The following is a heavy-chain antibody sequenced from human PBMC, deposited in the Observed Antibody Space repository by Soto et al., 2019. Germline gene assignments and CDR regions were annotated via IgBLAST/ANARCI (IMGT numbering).Heavy chain of an antibody. Sequence: QVQVEQSGAVVKKPGASVKVSCKASGYSFTDYDINWVRQAAGQGLEWMGWMNPNTGNTAYAQKFEGRLTLTRDTSINAAYMDLRSLTSEDTALYYCARVLSSYSEYWDQGTLV. V-gene: IGHV1-8*02. D-gene: IGHD6-13*01. CDR3: ARVLSSYSEY. J-gene: IGHJ4*02. CDR2: MNPNTGNT. CDR1: GYSFTDYD.